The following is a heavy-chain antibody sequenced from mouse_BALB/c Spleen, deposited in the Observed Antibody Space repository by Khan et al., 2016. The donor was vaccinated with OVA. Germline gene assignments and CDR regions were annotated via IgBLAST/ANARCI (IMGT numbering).Heavy chain of an antibody. V-gene: IGHV1S137*01. CDR3: AIRDYFDY. CDR2: ISTDSVNT. Sequence: VQLQQSGPELVRPGVSVKFSCKGSGYTFADSSMRWVKLSHAKSLEWIGVISTDSVNTNSTQKFKGKATLTVDKSSCSAYMELARMTTDDSDIYYCAIRDYFDYWGQGTTLTVSS. J-gene: IGHJ2*01. CDR1: GYTFADSS.